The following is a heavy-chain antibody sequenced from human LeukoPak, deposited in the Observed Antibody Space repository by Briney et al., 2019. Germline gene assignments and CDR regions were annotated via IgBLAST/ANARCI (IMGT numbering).Heavy chain of an antibody. CDR1: GFTFSSYG. D-gene: IGHD2-21*02. CDR2: ISYDGSNK. V-gene: IGHV3-30*18. Sequence: GGSLRLSCVASGFTFSSYGMHWVRQAPGKGLEWVAVISYDGSNKYYADSVKGRFTISRDNSKNTLYLQMNSLRAEDTAVYYCAKVDCGGDCYSVLLDYWGQGTLVTVSS. J-gene: IGHJ4*02. CDR3: AKVDCGGDCYSVLLDY.